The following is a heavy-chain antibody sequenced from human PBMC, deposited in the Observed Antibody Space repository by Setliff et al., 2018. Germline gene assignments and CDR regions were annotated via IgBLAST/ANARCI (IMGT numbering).Heavy chain of an antibody. CDR1: GYTFSDYL. CDR3: ARGAPRGSGNYPDQ. J-gene: IGHJ4*02. Sequence: ASVKVSCKAYGYTFSDYLMHWVRQAPGQGLEWMGWVNPDSGDTNSEQKFQGRGTMTSETSISTAYMELRELIADDTAVYYCARGAPRGSGNYPDQWGQGALVTVSS. D-gene: IGHD3-10*01. CDR2: VNPDSGDT. V-gene: IGHV1-2*02.